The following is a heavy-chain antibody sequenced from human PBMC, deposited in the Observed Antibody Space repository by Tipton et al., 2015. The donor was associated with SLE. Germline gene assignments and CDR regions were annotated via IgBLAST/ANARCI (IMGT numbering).Heavy chain of an antibody. CDR1: GGSISSSGYY. CDR2: IGYRGST. J-gene: IGHJ4*02. V-gene: IGHV4-31*03. D-gene: IGHD5-12*01. Sequence: TLSLTCSVSGGSISSSGYYWGWIRQPPGKGLEWIGHIGYRGSTDYNPSLRSRVSISVDTSKNHFSLKVTSLTAADTAVYFCARGGVGGYDYFDFWGQGTLVTVSS. CDR3: ARGGVGGYDYFDF.